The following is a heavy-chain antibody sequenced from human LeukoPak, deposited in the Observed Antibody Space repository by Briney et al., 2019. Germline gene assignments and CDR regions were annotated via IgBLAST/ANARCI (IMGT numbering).Heavy chain of an antibody. CDR2: ISNSGSTI. CDR3: ASLPYGDYLFDY. Sequence: GRSLRLSCAASGFTFSDYEMNWVRQAPGKGLEWVSYISNSGSTIYYADSVKGRFTISRDNAKNSLYLQMNSLRAEDTAVYYCASLPYGDYLFDYWGQGTLVTVSS. V-gene: IGHV3-48*03. J-gene: IGHJ4*02. CDR1: GFTFSDYE. D-gene: IGHD4-17*01.